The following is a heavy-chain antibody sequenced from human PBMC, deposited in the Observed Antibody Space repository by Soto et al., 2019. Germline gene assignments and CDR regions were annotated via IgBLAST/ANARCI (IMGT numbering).Heavy chain of an antibody. CDR1: GGASSSGDYY. J-gene: IGHJ6*02. D-gene: IGHD3-3*01. CDR3: ARAHGPSPYYDFWSGSGGPYYGMDV. V-gene: IGHV4-30-4*01. Sequence: SEALSLTCTVSGGASSSGDYYWSWIRQPPGKGLEWIGYIYYSGSTYYNPSLKSRVTISVDTAKNQFSLKLSSVTAADTAVYYCARAHGPSPYYDFWSGSGGPYYGMDVWGQGTTVTVSS. CDR2: IYYSGST.